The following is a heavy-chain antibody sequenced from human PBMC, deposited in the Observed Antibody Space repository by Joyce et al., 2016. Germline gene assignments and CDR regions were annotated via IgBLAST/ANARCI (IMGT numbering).Heavy chain of an antibody. J-gene: IGHJ3*02. V-gene: IGHV1-69*01. Sequence: QVQLVQSGAEVKKPGSSVKVSCKASGGTFSNYAISWVRQAPGQGLEWRGGIMPIFGTTNYAQKFQGRVTITADESTSTTDRELSRLRSQDTAVYYCARGARAAAGTFDAFDIWGQGTMVTVS. CDR2: IMPIFGTT. CDR3: ARGARAAAGTFDAFDI. D-gene: IGHD6-13*01. CDR1: GGTFSNYA.